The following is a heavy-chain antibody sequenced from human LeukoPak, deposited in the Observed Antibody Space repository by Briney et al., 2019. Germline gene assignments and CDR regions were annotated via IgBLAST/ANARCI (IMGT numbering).Heavy chain of an antibody. CDR1: GYTFTSYG. D-gene: IGHD3-22*01. J-gene: IGHJ4*02. CDR2: ISAYNGNT. CDR3: ARNRLGYDSSGYYYGQSDY. Sequence: ASVKVSCKASGYTFTSYGISWVRQAPGQGLEWMGWISAYNGNTNYAQKLQGRVTMTTDTSTSTAYMELRSLRSDDTAVYYCARNRLGYDSSGYYYGQSDYWGQGTLVTVSS. V-gene: IGHV1-18*01.